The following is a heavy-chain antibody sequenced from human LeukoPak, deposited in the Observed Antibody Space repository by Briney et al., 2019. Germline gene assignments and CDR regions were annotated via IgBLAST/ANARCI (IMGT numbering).Heavy chain of an antibody. CDR1: GYTLTELS. CDR3: ATMGSQSGGSFYFDL. D-gene: IGHD2-15*01. Sequence: ASVKVPCKVSGYTLTELSMHWVRQAPGKGLEWMGGFDPEDGETIYAQKLQGRVTMTEDTSTDTAYMELSSLRSEDTAVYYCATMGSQSGGSFYFDLWGRGTLVTVSS. CDR2: FDPEDGET. J-gene: IGHJ2*01. V-gene: IGHV1-24*01.